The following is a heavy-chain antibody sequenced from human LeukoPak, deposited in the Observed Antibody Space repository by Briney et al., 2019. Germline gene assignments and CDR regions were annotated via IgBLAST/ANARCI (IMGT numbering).Heavy chain of an antibody. CDR3: AKGGSGYYYNNGMDV. J-gene: IGHJ6*02. CDR1: GIIVRNNY. CDR2: IYNGGSI. D-gene: IGHD3-3*01. Sequence: GSLSLSCVAPGIIVRNNYMTWVRQAPGKGLEWVSVIYNGGSIYYGDSVKGRFTISRDNSKNTLYLQMNSLRAEDTAVYYCAKGGSGYYYNNGMDVWGQGTTVTVSS. V-gene: IGHV3-53*01.